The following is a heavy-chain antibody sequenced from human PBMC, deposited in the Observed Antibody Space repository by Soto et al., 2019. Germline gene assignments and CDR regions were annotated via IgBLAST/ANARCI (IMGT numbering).Heavy chain of an antibody. J-gene: IGHJ5*02. Sequence: QVKLVQSGAEVRKPGSSVRVSCKTSGATLSNQIIGWVRQAPGQGLEWMVRIIPILGIPNYSQRFQDRLTITADRSTSTVHMELSSLRSEDTAMYFCARGGAVDYGDYNTWGQGTLVTVSS. CDR3: ARGGAVDYGDYNT. CDR1: GATLSNQI. D-gene: IGHD4-17*01. CDR2: IIPILGIP. V-gene: IGHV1-69*02.